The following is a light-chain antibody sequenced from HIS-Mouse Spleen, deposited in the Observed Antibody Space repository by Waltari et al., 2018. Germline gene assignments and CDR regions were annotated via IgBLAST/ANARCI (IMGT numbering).Light chain of an antibody. CDR1: KLGDKY. CDR3: QAWDG. CDR2: QDS. Sequence: SYELTQPPSVSVSPGQTASITCSGDKLGDKYACWYQQKPGQSPLLVIYQDSKRPSGIPERFSGSNSGNTATLTISGTQAMDEADYYCQAWDGFGGGTKLTVL. V-gene: IGLV3-1*01. J-gene: IGLJ2*01.